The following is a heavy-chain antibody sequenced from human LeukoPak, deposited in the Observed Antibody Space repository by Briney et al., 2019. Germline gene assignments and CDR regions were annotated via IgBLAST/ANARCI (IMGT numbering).Heavy chain of an antibody. CDR3: ARQGRYVSGSSGYSGWSDR. CDR2: IYYSGST. J-gene: IGHJ5*02. V-gene: IGHV4-39*01. Sequence: SETLSLTCTVSGGSLSSSSYYWGWLRQPPGTGLEWIGSIYYSGSTYYNPSLKSRVTISVDTSKNQFSLKLSSVTAADTAVDYCARQGRYVSGSSGYSGWSDRWGQGTLVTVSS. D-gene: IGHD2-15*01. CDR1: GGSLSSSSYY.